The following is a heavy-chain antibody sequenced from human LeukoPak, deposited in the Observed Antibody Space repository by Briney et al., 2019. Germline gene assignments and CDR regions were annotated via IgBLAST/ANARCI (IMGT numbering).Heavy chain of an antibody. D-gene: IGHD4-23*01. V-gene: IGHV5-51*01. CDR3: AIRYGGNSWGYSY. CDR2: INPGDSDT. J-gene: IGHJ4*02. Sequence: RGESLKISCKGSGYSFSSYWIAWVRQMPGKGLEWMGLINPGDSDTTYSPSFQGQVTISADKSISTAYLQWSSLRASDTAMYYCAIRYGGNSWGYSYWGQGTLVTVSS. CDR1: GYSFSSYW.